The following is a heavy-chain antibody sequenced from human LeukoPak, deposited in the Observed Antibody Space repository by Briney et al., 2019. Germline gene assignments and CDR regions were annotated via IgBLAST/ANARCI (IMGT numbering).Heavy chain of an antibody. CDR3: ARGDMNYDYVWGSYRFDYYFDY. CDR1: GYTFTSYY. Sequence: GASVKVSCKASGYTFTSYYMHWVRQAPGQGLEWMGIINPSGGSTSYAQKFQGRVTMTRDMSTSTVYMELSSLRSEDTAVYYCARGDMNYDYVWGSYRFDYYFDYWGQGTLVTVSS. V-gene: IGHV1-46*01. D-gene: IGHD3-16*02. CDR2: INPSGGST. J-gene: IGHJ4*02.